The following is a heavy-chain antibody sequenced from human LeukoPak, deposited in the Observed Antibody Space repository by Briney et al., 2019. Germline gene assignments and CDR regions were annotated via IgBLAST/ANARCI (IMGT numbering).Heavy chain of an antibody. J-gene: IGHJ5*02. V-gene: IGHV4-59*11. CDR2: IYYSGST. CDR1: GGSISSHY. CDR3: ARGGPWFGP. Sequence: SETLSLTCTVSGGSISSHYWSWIRQPPGKGLEWIGYIYYSGSTNYNPSLKSRVTISVDTSKNQFSLKLSSVTAADTAVYYCARGGPWFGPWGQGTLVTVSS.